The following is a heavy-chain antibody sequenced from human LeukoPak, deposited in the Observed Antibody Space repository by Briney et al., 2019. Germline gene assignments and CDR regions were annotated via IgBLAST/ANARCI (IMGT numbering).Heavy chain of an antibody. CDR2: INHSGST. CDR1: GGSFSGYY. Sequence: PSETLSLTCAVYGGSFSGYYWSWIRQPPGKGLEWIGEINHSGSTNYNPSLKSRVTISVDTSKNQFSLKLSSVTAADTAVYYCARRLRRGESIAARSSCYFDYWGQGTLVTVSS. D-gene: IGHD6-6*01. V-gene: IGHV4-34*01. CDR3: ARRLRRGESIAARSSCYFDY. J-gene: IGHJ4*02.